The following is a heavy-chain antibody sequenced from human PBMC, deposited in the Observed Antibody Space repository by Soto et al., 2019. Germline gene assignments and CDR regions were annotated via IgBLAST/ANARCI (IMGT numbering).Heavy chain of an antibody. V-gene: IGHV1-69*01. CDR3: ARLKAGGYCSSISCYDPYYYYGMDV. CDR1: GGTFSSYA. CDR2: IIPIFGTA. D-gene: IGHD2-2*01. J-gene: IGHJ6*02. Sequence: QVQLVQSGAEVRKPGSSVKVSCKASGGTFSSYAISWVRQAPGQGLEWMGGIIPIFGTANYAQKSQGRVTITADESTSTAYMELSSLRSEDTAVYYCARLKAGGYCSSISCYDPYYYYGMDVWGQGTTVTVSS.